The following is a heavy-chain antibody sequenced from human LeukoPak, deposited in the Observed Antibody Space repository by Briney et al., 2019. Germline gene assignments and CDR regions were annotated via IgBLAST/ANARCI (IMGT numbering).Heavy chain of an antibody. CDR3: ATGGGPFDY. J-gene: IGHJ4*02. D-gene: IGHD3-16*01. CDR2: FSGGP. V-gene: IGHV4-4*07. CDR1: GGSISLWQ. Sequence: SETLSLTCSVSGGSISLWQWNWIRQAAGKGLEWTGRFSGGPNYNPSLKSRVTMSLDTSKNQFFLKVSSVTAADTAVYFCATGGGPFDYWGQGILVTVSS.